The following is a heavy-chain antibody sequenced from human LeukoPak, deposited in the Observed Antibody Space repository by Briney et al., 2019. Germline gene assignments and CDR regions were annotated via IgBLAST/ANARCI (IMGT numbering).Heavy chain of an antibody. J-gene: IGHJ5*02. D-gene: IGHD5-12*01. V-gene: IGHV1-69*04. CDR3: ARGPADVDIVATIPSGWFDP. CDR1: GGTFSSYA. Sequence: ASVKVSCKASGGTFSSYAISWVRQAPGQGLEWMGRIIPILGIANYAQKFRGRVTITADKSTSTAYMELSSLRSEDTAVYYCARGPADVDIVATIPSGWFDPWGQGTLVTVSS. CDR2: IIPILGIA.